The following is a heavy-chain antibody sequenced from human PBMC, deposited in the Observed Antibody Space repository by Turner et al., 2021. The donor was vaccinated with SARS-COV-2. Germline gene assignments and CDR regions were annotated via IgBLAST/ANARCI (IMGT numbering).Heavy chain of an antibody. Sequence: QVQLQESGPGLVKPSETLSLTCTVSGDSINSYYWNWIRQSPGKGLEWIGYISFRVIPDYIPSLRSRIAISLDKSKKQFSLRLSSVTSADTAVYFCARDPSVTFPRGLFDSWGQGALVTVSS. D-gene: IGHD4-17*01. J-gene: IGHJ4*02. CDR3: ARDPSVTFPRGLFDS. V-gene: IGHV4-59*01. CDR1: GDSINSYY. CDR2: ISFRVIP.